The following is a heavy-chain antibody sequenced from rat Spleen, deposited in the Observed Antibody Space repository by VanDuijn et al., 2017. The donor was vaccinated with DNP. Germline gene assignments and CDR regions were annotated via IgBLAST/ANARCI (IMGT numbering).Heavy chain of an antibody. CDR1: GFTFTYYG. CDR2: ITTSGGST. J-gene: IGHJ2*01. V-gene: IGHV5-27*01. CDR3: TTDFERGY. Sequence: EVQLVESGGGLVQPGRSLKLSCAASGFTFTYYGMAWVRQAPKKGLEWVASITTSGGSTSYRDSVKGRFTISRDNAKTTLYLQMDSLRSEDTATYYCTTDFERGYWGRGVMVTVSS. D-gene: IGHD1-11*01.